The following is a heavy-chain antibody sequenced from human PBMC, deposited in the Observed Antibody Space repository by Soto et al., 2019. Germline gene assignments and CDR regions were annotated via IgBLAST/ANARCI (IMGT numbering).Heavy chain of an antibody. CDR2: ISGSGGST. D-gene: IGHD2-2*01. J-gene: IGHJ6*02. CDR3: AKYHQLLSLYYYYYGMDV. CDR1: GFTFSSYA. V-gene: IGHV3-23*01. Sequence: GGSLRLSCAASGFTFSSYAMSWVRQAPGKGLEWVSAISGSGGSTYYADSVKGRFTISRDNSKNTLYLQMNSLRAEDTAVYYCAKYHQLLSLYYYYYGMDVWGQGTTVTVSS.